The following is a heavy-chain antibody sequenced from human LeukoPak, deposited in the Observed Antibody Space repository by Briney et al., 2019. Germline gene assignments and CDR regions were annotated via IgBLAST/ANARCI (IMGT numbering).Heavy chain of an antibody. CDR2: IYYSGSA. D-gene: IGHD6-13*01. CDR3: ARAPGIAAAGTHLDF. V-gene: IGHV4-59*01. Sequence: SETLSLTGTVSGGSLSSYYWSWIRQPPRKGLEWIGYIYYSGSAKYNPSLKSRVTISVDTSKNQFSLKLSSVTAGDTAVYYCARAPGIAAAGTHLDFWGQGTLVTVSS. J-gene: IGHJ4*02. CDR1: GGSLSSYY.